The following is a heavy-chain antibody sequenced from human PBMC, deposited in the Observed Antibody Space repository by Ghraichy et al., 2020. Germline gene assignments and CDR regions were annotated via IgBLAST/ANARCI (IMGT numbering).Heavy chain of an antibody. CDR1: GFTFKTFG. D-gene: IGHD6-19*01. V-gene: IGHV3-23*01. CDR3: AKTGDSGWFYDY. J-gene: IGHJ4*02. CDR2: ITWNSAST. Sequence: GGSLRLSCVASGFTFKTFGIHWVRQAPGKGLEWVSTITWNSASTRYADSVKGRSTISRDNYKNAVYLQVTSLREDDTAVYFCAKTGDSGWFYDYWGRGTLVTVSS.